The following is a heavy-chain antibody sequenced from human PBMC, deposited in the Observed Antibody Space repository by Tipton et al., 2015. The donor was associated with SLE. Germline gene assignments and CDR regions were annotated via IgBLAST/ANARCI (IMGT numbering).Heavy chain of an antibody. V-gene: IGHV4-59*01. D-gene: IGHD1-1*01. CDR2: IDYTANP. CDR3: ARSWNDAPPDLGY. J-gene: IGHJ4*02. CDR1: GGSIGSFY. Sequence: TLSLTCTVSGGSIGSFYWSWIRQPPGKGLEWIGNIDYTANPNYSPSLKSRVTISIDTSTNHFSLKLRSVTAADTAVYYCARSWNDAPPDLGYWGQRPLVSVSS.